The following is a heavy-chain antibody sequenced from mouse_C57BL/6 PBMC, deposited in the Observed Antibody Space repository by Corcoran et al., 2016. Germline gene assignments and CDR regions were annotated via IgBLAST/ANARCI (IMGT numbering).Heavy chain of an antibody. CDR1: GYTFTDYN. J-gene: IGHJ4*01. V-gene: IGHV1-18*01. Sequence: EVRLQQSGPELVKPGASVKIPCKASGYTFTDYNMDWVKQSHGKSLEWIGDINPNNGGTIYNQKFKGKATLTVDKSSSTAYMELRSLTSEDTAVYYCARLIHGSTSYAMDYWGQGTSVTVSS. D-gene: IGHD1-1*01. CDR2: INPNNGGT. CDR3: ARLIHGSTSYAMDY.